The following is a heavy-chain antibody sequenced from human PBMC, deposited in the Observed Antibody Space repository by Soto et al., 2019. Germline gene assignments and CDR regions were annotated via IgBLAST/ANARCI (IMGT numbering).Heavy chain of an antibody. D-gene: IGHD3-16*02. CDR1: GGSISSGDYY. CDR3: ARVVWGSYRHFQD. Sequence: QVQLQDSGPGLVKPSQTLSLTCTVSGGSISSGDYYWSWIRQPPGKGLEWIGYIYYSGSTYYNPSLKSRITISVDTSKNQFSLKLSSVTAADTAVYYCARVVWGSYRHFQDWGQGTLVTVSS. J-gene: IGHJ1*01. V-gene: IGHV4-30-4*01. CDR2: IYYSGST.